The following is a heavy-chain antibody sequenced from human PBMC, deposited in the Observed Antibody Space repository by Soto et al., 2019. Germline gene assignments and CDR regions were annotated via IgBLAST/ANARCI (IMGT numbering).Heavy chain of an antibody. CDR2: IYSGRT. V-gene: IGHV4-39*01. D-gene: IGHD6-13*01. CDR1: GGSVRSSSYY. Sequence: QLRLQESGPGLVKSSETLSLTCTISGGSVRSSSYYWGWIRQPPGKGLEWIASIYSGRTHNNPALKSRVTXSXAXYXXQFSLKMNSVTAADTAVYYCARHEGGAAADRPLDYWGQGTLVTVSS. CDR3: ARHEGGAAADRPLDY. J-gene: IGHJ4*02.